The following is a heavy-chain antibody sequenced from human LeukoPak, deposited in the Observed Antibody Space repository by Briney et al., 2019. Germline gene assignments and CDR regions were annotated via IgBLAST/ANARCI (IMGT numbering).Heavy chain of an antibody. J-gene: IGHJ5*02. Sequence: SQTLSLTCTVTGGSISTGTYYGSWIRQPAGKGLEWIGRIYSSRSTNYNPSLKSRVTISIDTSKNQFSLNLSSVTAADTAVYYCARGRLTWDHCWFDPWGQGALVTVSS. CDR2: IYSSRST. CDR3: ARGRLTWDHCWFDP. CDR1: GGSISTGTYY. V-gene: IGHV4-61*02. D-gene: IGHD1-26*01.